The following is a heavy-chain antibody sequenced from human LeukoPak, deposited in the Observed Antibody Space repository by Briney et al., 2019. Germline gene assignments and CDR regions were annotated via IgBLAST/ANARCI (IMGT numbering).Heavy chain of an antibody. V-gene: IGHV3-11*01. D-gene: IGHD3-10*01. CDR1: GFTFSDYY. J-gene: IGHJ2*01. CDR3: ARVPGIKYFDL. CDR2: ISSSGSTI. Sequence: GGSLRLSCAASGFTFSDYYISWVRQAPGKGLEWVSYISSSGSTIYYADSVKGRFTISRDNAKNSLYLQMNSLRAEDTAVYYCARVPGIKYFDLWGRGTLVTVSS.